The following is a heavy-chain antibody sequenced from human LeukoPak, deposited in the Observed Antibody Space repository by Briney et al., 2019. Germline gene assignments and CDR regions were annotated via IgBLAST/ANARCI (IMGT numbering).Heavy chain of an antibody. CDR3: ASNLWFRGGDYWYFAL. CDR1: GVTFSTYA. CDR2: IVPILGTP. Sequence: APVKVSCKASGVTFSTYAISWVRQAPGQGLEWMGGIVPILGTPSYAQKFQGRVTITADESTSTAFMELSSLRADDTAVYYCASNLWFRGGDYWYFALWGRGTLVTVSS. J-gene: IGHJ2*01. V-gene: IGHV1-69*13. D-gene: IGHD3-10*01.